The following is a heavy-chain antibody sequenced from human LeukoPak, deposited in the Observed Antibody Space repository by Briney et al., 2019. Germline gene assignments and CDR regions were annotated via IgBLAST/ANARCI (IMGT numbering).Heavy chain of an antibody. J-gene: IGHJ4*02. CDR3: ARERSYNDFDY. V-gene: IGHV1-2*02. CDR2: INPNSGGT. D-gene: IGHD1-1*01. CDR1: GYTFTGYY. Sequence: ASVKVSCKASGYTFTGYYMHWVRQAPGQGLEWMGWINPNSGGTNYAQKFQGRVTMTRDTSTSTVYMELSSLRSEDTAVYYCARERSYNDFDYWGQGTLVTVSS.